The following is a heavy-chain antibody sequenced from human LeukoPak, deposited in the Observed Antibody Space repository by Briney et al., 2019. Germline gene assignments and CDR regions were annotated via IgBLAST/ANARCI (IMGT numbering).Heavy chain of an antibody. CDR2: IYHSGST. Sequence: KPSETLSLTCTVSGGSITSSYWSWIRQSPGKGLEWIGYIYHSGSTNSSPPLKSRVTISVDTPKNQFSLKLSSVTAADTAVYYCVRWQYCGGNCYFSAFDIWGQGTMVTVSS. J-gene: IGHJ3*02. D-gene: IGHD2-21*01. CDR3: VRWQYCGGNCYFSAFDI. CDR1: GGSITSSY. V-gene: IGHV4-59*01.